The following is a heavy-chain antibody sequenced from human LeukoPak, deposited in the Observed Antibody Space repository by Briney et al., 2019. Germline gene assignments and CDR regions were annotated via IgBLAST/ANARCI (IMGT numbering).Heavy chain of an antibody. CDR1: GGSISSGGYS. V-gene: IGHV4-30-2*01. CDR3: ARVLLSQYYFDY. J-gene: IGHJ4*02. Sequence: SQTLSLTCAVSGGSISSGGYSWSWIRQPPGKGLEWIGYIYHSGSSYYNPSLKSRVTISVDRSKNQFSLKLCSVTAADTAVYYCARVLLSQYYFDYWGQGTLVTVSS. D-gene: IGHD3-10*01. CDR2: IYHSGSS.